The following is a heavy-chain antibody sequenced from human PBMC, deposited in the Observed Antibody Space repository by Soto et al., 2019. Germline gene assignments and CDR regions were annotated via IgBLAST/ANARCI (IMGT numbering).Heavy chain of an antibody. J-gene: IGHJ6*02. CDR1: GCSVSSYY. V-gene: IGHV4-59*02. D-gene: IGHD2-21*02. Sequence: SETLSLTCTVSGCSVSSYYWSWIRQPPGKGLEWIGYMYNTGSTIYNPSLKSRVTISVDTSKNQFSLKLNSVTAADTAVYYCARDLWGYCGADCYPLDVWGQGTTVTVS. CDR3: ARDLWGYCGADCYPLDV. CDR2: MYNTGST.